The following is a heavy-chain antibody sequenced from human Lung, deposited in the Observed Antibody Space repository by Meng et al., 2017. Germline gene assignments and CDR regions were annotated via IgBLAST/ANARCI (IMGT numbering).Heavy chain of an antibody. Sequence: VRLVESGGGFVKPGASLRLSCAASGFTFSNAWMTWVRQAPGKGLEWIGRMKSNVDGGTVDYAAAVKGRFFISRDDSENTFYLQMNSLKTEDTAVYYCSGHVDYWGHGTLVTVSS. V-gene: IGHV3-15*01. CDR2: MKSNVDGGTV. CDR3: SGHVDY. J-gene: IGHJ4*01. CDR1: GFTFSNAW.